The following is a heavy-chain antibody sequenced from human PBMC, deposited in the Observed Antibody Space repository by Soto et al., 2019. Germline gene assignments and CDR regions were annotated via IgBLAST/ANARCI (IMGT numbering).Heavy chain of an antibody. CDR1: GFTFSSYA. V-gene: IGHV3-30-3*01. CDR2: TSYDGSDK. Sequence: QVQLVESGGGVVQPGRSLRLSCAASGFTFSSYAMHWVRQAPGKGLEWVAVTSYDGSDKYYADSVKGRFTISRDKSKNTLYLQMNSLRAEDTAVYYCARVRWEDYGDLGYWGQGTLVTDSS. D-gene: IGHD4-17*01. J-gene: IGHJ4*02. CDR3: ARVRWEDYGDLGY.